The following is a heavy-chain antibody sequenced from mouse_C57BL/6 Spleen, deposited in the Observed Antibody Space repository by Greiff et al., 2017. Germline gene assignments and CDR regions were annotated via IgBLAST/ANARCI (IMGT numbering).Heavy chain of an antibody. J-gene: IGHJ2*01. CDR2: IYPGDGDT. CDR3: ASAYGNYEGVDY. CDR1: GYAFSSSW. D-gene: IGHD2-10*02. V-gene: IGHV1-82*01. Sequence: VKLQESGPELVKPGASVKISCKASGYAFSSSWMNWVKQRPGKGLEWIGRIYPGDGDTNYNGKFKGKATLTADKSSSTAYMQLSSLTSEDSAVYFCASAYGNYEGVDYWGQGTTLTVSS.